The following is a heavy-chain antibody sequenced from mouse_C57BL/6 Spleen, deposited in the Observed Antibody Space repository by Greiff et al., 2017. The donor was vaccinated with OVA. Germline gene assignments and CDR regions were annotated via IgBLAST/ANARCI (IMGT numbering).Heavy chain of an antibody. J-gene: IGHJ2*01. CDR1: GFTFSDYG. CDR3: ARDDYDCYCDY. Sequence: EVKVVESGGGLVKPGGSLKLSCAASGFTFSDYGMHWVRQAPEKGLEWVAYISSGSSTIYYADTVKGRFTISRDNAKNTLFLQMTSLRSEDTAMYYCARDDYDCYCDYWGQGTTLTVSS. V-gene: IGHV5-17*01. D-gene: IGHD2-4*01. CDR2: ISSGSSTI.